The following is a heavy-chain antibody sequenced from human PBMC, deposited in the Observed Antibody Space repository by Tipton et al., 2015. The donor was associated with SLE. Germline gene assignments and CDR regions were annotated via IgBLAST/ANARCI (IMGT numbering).Heavy chain of an antibody. CDR1: GFSISSNA. J-gene: IGHJ4*02. CDR3: ALGAIAARPWYFDN. CDR2: ISGSADRT. D-gene: IGHD6-6*01. Sequence: SLRLSCAVTGFSISSNAMSWVRQAPGKGLEWVSVISGSADRTYYADSEKGRFTISRDNSKNTLYLQMNTLRAEDTAVYYCALGAIAARPWYFDNWGQGTLVTVSS. V-gene: IGHV3-23*01.